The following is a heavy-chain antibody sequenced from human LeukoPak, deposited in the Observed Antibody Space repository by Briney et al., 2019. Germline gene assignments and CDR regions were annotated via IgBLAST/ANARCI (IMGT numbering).Heavy chain of an antibody. CDR3: ARRGYYDSSGLDY. CDR1: GYSISSGYY. V-gene: IGHV4-59*08. Sequence: SETLSLTCTVSGYSISSGYYWSWIRQPPGKGLEWIGYIYYSGSTNYNPSLKSRVTISVDTSKNQFSLKLSSVTAADTAVYYCARRGYYDSSGLDYWGQGTLVTVSS. D-gene: IGHD3-22*01. J-gene: IGHJ4*02. CDR2: IYYSGST.